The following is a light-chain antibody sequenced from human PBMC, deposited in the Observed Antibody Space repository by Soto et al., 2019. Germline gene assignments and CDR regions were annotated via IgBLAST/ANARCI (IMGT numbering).Light chain of an antibody. V-gene: IGKV1-5*03. CDR2: KAS. J-gene: IGKJ1*01. CDR3: QYWDDYSWT. Sequence: DIQMTQSPSTLSASVGDRVTITCRASQSITDWLAWYQQKPGKAPKVLIYKASNLEGGVPSRFSGSGSVTEFTFSISSVQPDDFATYYCQYWDDYSWTFGQETKVEIK. CDR1: QSITDW.